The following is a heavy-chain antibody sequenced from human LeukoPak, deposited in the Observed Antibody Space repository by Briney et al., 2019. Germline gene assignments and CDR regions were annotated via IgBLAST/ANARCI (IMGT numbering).Heavy chain of an antibody. V-gene: IGHV3-21*01. D-gene: IGHD3-22*01. Sequence: PGGSLRLSCAASGFTFSTYNMNWVRQAPGKGLEWVSSITSSSSYIYYADSVKGRFTISRDNAKNSLYLQMNSLRAEDTAVYYCAKTRAHYYDSSGYYYDYWGQGTLVTVSS. CDR2: ITSSSSYI. J-gene: IGHJ4*02. CDR3: AKTRAHYYDSSGYYYDY. CDR1: GFTFSTYN.